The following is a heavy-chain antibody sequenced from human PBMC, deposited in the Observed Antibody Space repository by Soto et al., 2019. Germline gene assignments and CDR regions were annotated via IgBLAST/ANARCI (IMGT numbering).Heavy chain of an antibody. CDR2: ISAYNGNT. Sequence: ASLKVSCKTSDYIFTRYGISWVRQAPGQGLQWMGWISAYNGNTKYAQMLQGRVTMTTVTYTTTAYMELRSLTSDDTAVYYCAREGYCSSGSCALYSHDFFGMDVWGQGTKVTVSS. J-gene: IGHJ6*02. CDR1: DYIFTRYG. CDR3: AREGYCSSGSCALYSHDFFGMDV. D-gene: IGHD2-15*01. V-gene: IGHV1-18*01.